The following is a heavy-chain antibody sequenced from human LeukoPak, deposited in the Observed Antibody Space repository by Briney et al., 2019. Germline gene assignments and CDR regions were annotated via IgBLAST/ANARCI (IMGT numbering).Heavy chain of an antibody. V-gene: IGHV3-49*03. D-gene: IGHD3-10*01. J-gene: IGHJ4*02. CDR3: TRDRITMVRGVIGPYYFDY. CDR1: GFSFGDYA. CDR2: ISSKAYGGTT. Sequence: GRSLRLSCTASGFSFGDYAMSWFRQAPGKGLEWVGFISSKAYGGTTEYAASVKGRFTISRDDSKSIAYLQMDSLKTEDTAVYYCTRDRITMVRGVIGPYYFDYWGQGTLVTVSS.